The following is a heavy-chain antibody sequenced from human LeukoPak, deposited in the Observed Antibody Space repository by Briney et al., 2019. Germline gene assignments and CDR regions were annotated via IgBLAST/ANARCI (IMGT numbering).Heavy chain of an antibody. D-gene: IGHD2-15*01. CDR1: GFTFSSYE. Sequence: GGSLRLSCAASGFTFSSYEMNWVRQAPGKGLEWVSYISSSGSTIDYADSVKGRFTMSRDNSKNSLYLQMNSLRAEDTAVYYCARDGLVVVVAAFMDYFDYWGQGTLVTVSS. CDR2: ISSSGSTI. V-gene: IGHV3-48*03. CDR3: ARDGLVVVVAAFMDYFDY. J-gene: IGHJ4*02.